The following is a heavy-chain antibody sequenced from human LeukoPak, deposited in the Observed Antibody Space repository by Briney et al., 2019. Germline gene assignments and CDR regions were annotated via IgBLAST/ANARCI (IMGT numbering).Heavy chain of an antibody. J-gene: IGHJ5*02. D-gene: IGHD6-19*01. V-gene: IGHV1-2*06. CDR3: ARVGGWYDNWFDP. CDR1: GYTFTGYY. CDR2: INPNSGGT. Sequence: ASVKVSCKASGYTFTGYYMHWVRQAPGQGLEWMGRINPNSGGTNYAQKFQGSVTMTRDTSISTAYMELSRLRSDDTAVYYCARVGGWYDNWFDPWGQGTLVTVSS.